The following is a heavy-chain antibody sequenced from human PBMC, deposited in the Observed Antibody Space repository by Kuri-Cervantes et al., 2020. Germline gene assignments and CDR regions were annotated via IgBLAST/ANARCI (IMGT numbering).Heavy chain of an antibody. Sequence: KVSCKGSGHSFTSYWIGWVRQMPGKGLEWMGIIYPGDSDTRYSPSFQGHVTISADKSISTAYLQWSSLKASDTAMYYCARSRYGSYNAAFDIWGQGTMVTVSS. J-gene: IGHJ3*02. V-gene: IGHV5-51*01. D-gene: IGHD3-10*01. CDR1: GHSFTSYW. CDR3: ARSRYGSYNAAFDI. CDR2: IYPGDSDT.